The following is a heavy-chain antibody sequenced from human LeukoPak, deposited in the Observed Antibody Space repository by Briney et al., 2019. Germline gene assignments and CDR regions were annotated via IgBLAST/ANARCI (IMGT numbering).Heavy chain of an antibody. Sequence: GASVKVSCKASGGTFSSYAFSWVRQAPGQGLEWMGGIMPIFGKANYAQKFQGRVTITTDESTSTAYMELSSLRSEDTAVYYCARDREGYCSSTSCYFGAFDIWGQGTMVTVSS. CDR3: ARDREGYCSSTSCYFGAFDI. V-gene: IGHV1-69*05. J-gene: IGHJ3*02. D-gene: IGHD2-2*01. CDR1: GGTFSSYA. CDR2: IMPIFGKA.